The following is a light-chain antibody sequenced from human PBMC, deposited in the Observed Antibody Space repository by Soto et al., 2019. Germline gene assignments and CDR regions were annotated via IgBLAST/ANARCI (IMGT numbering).Light chain of an antibody. J-gene: IGKJ4*01. V-gene: IGKV1-5*03. CDR1: QSISSW. CDR2: KAS. CDR3: QQYKSYPLT. Sequence: DIQMTQSPSTLSASVGDRVTITCRASQSISSWLAWYQQKPGKAPKFVIYKASTLESGVPSRFSGSGSGTEFTLTISSVQPDDFATYYCQQYKSYPLTFGGGTKVDIK.